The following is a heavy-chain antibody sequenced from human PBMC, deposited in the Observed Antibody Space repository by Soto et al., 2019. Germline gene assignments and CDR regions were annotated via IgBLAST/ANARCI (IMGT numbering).Heavy chain of an antibody. CDR1: GGSISGYY. Sequence: QVQLQESGPGLVKPSETLSLTCTVSGGSISGYYWSWIRQPPGKGLEWIGYVYYSGSTNHNPSLKSRVTISVDTSKNQFSLELNSVTAADTAVYYCARGRQWLDDWGQGTLVTVSS. CDR2: VYYSGST. D-gene: IGHD6-19*01. V-gene: IGHV4-59*01. CDR3: ARGRQWLDD. J-gene: IGHJ4*02.